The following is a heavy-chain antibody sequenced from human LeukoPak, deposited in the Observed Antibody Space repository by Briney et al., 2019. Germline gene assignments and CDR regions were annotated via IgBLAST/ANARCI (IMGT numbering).Heavy chain of an antibody. Sequence: SETLSLTCAVSGGSISTYYWSWLRQPAGKGLEWIGRLYSSGSTKYNPSLKSRVTISVGDSNNQFTLKLTSVTAADTAVYYCARDHYGSGSYKSYFDSCGQGIRVTVSS. CDR2: LYSSGST. V-gene: IGHV4-4*07. CDR3: ARDHYGSGSYKSYFDS. D-gene: IGHD3-10*01. J-gene: IGHJ5*01. CDR1: GGSISTYY.